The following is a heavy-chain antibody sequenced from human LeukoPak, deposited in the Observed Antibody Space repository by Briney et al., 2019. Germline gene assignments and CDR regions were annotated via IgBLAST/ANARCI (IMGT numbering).Heavy chain of an antibody. Sequence: EASVKVSCKASGYTFTSYAMNWVRQAPGQGLEWMGWINTNTGNPTYAQGFTGRFVFSLDTSVSTAYLQISSLKAEDTAVYYCAGRTGGIAARSGTFGVWGKGTTVTVSS. CDR2: INTNTGNP. CDR3: AGRTGGIAARSGTFGV. D-gene: IGHD6-6*01. CDR1: GYTFTSYA. J-gene: IGHJ6*04. V-gene: IGHV7-4-1*02.